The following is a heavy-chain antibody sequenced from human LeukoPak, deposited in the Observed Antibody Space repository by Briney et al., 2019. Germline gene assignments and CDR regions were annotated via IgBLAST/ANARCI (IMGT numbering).Heavy chain of an antibody. V-gene: IGHV3-30*02. J-gene: IGHJ4*02. Sequence: GGSLRLSCAAAGLTFSNYGMHWVRQAPGKGLQWVAYIRYDGRNKYSADSVKGRFTIYRDNSKSTLYLQMNSLRPEDTAVYYCAKKGYYDGSGYYMYYFDHWGQGTLVTVSS. CDR3: AKKGYYDGSGYYMYYFDH. CDR1: GLTFSNYG. CDR2: IRYDGRNK. D-gene: IGHD3-22*01.